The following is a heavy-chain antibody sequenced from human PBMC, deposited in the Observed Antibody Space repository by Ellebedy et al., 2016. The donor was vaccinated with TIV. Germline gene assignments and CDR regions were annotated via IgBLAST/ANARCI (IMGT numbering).Heavy chain of an antibody. V-gene: IGHV1-2*02. CDR2: INPNSGGT. CDR3: AREMRRTAMVRGFYY. CDR1: GYTFTGYY. D-gene: IGHD5-18*01. J-gene: IGHJ4*02. Sequence: AASVKVSCKASGYTFTGYYMHWVRQAPGQGLEWMGWINPNSGGTNYAQKFQGRVTMTRDTYISTAYMELSRLRSDDTAVYYCAREMRRTAMVRGFYYWGQGTLVTVSS.